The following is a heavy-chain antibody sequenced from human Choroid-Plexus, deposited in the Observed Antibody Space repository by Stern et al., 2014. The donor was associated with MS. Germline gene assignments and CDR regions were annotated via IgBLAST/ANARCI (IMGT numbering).Heavy chain of an antibody. CDR3: AKDRQYLTYFFDH. J-gene: IGHJ5*02. CDR2: VSYDGSNK. V-gene: IGHV3-30*18. CDR1: GFTFGSCA. Sequence: QVQLMQSGGGVVQPGRPLRLSCVASGFTFGSCAMHWVRQAPGKGLEWVAGVSYDGSNKYYADSVKDRFTISRDNSQNTLYMQMSSLRPEDTAVYYCAKDRQYLTYFFDHWGQGSLVTVSS. D-gene: IGHD2/OR15-2a*01.